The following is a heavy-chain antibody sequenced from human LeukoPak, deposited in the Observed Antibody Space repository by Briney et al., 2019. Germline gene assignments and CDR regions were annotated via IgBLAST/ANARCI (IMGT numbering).Heavy chain of an antibody. CDR2: IDTTTGNP. Sequence: ASVKVSCKASGYTFSSYAMNWVRQAPGQGLEWMGWIDTTTGNPTYAQGFTGRFVFSLDTSVSTAYLQISSLKAEDTAVYYCAIPRPKSGSYGFDYWGQGTLVTVSS. CDR1: GYTFSSYA. J-gene: IGHJ4*02. D-gene: IGHD1-26*01. V-gene: IGHV7-4-1*02. CDR3: AIPRPKSGSYGFDY.